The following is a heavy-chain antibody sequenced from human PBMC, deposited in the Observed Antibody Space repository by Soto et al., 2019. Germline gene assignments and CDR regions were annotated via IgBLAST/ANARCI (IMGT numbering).Heavy chain of an antibody. D-gene: IGHD2-15*01. V-gene: IGHV3-33*01. CDR2: AWFDGSIE. J-gene: IGHJ5*01. CDR1: GFTFSIYG. CDR3: ARDNHLGYCSGGSCYGLDS. Sequence: GGSLRLSCAASGFTFSIYGMHWVRQAPGKGLEWVAIAWFDGSIEYYADSVKGRFTISRDNSKNTLYLQMNSLRAEDTAVYYCARDNHLGYCSGGSCYGLDSWGQGTPVTVSS.